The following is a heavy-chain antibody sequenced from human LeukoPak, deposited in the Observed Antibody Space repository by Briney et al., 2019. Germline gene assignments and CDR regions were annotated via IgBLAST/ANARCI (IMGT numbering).Heavy chain of an antibody. CDR2: IFYTGNT. Sequence: PSETLSLTCTVSGGSILDSTYYWAWIRQPPGKGLEWIATIFYTGNTHYNPSLKSRVTMSVDTVKNQFSLNLYSVTAPHTAVYYCARQSSGYYYGWFDPWGQGTLVTVSS. CDR3: ARQSSGYYYGWFDP. V-gene: IGHV4-39*01. J-gene: IGHJ5*02. CDR1: GGSILDSTYY. D-gene: IGHD3-22*01.